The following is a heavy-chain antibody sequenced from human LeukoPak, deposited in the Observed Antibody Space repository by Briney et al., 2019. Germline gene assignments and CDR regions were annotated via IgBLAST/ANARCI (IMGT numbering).Heavy chain of an antibody. CDR2: ISADGGSA. CDR1: GLNFGESA. J-gene: IGHJ4*02. CDR3: AKESGKFDY. Sequence: SGGSLRLSCVASGLNFGESAMHWVRQAPGKGLEWVSLISADGGSAFSADSVKGRFSISRDNSKNSLNLQMDNLRSEDTAMYYCAKESGKFDYWGQGTLVVVSS. V-gene: IGHV3-43*02.